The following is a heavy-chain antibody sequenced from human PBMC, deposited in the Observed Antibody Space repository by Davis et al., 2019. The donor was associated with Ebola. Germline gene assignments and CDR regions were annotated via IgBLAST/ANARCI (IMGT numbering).Heavy chain of an antibody. D-gene: IGHD3-3*01. CDR1: GGTFSSYG. CDR2: IIPIFGTA. J-gene: IGHJ6*03. Sequence: SVKVSCKASGGTFSSYGISWVRQAPGQGLEWMGGIIPIFGTANYAQKFQGRVTITADESTRTAYMELSSLRSEDTAVYYCASWSGYSILRNYMDVWGKGTTVTVSS. CDR3: ASWSGYSILRNYMDV. V-gene: IGHV1-69*13.